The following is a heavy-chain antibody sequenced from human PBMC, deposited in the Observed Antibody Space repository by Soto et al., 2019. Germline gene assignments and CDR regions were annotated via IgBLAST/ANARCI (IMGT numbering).Heavy chain of an antibody. J-gene: IGHJ5*02. CDR1: GGSISSGGYY. Sequence: SETLSLTCTVSGGSISSGGYYWSWIRQHPGKGLEWIGYIYYSGSTYYNPSLKSRVTISVDTSKNQFSLKLSSVTAADTAVYYCARGRLKQADGLDPWGQGTLVTVYS. D-gene: IGHD2-15*01. CDR2: IYYSGST. V-gene: IGHV4-31*03. CDR3: ARGRLKQADGLDP.